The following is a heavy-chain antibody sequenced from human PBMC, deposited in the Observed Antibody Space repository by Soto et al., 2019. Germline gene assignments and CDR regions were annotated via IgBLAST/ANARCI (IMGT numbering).Heavy chain of an antibody. CDR1: GYSFTTHW. Sequence: GESLKISCQGSGYSFTTHWIGWVRQMPGKGLEWMGIIYPGGDSDTRYSQSSQGQVTISADKSITTAYLQWNSLKASDTAMYYCATQMTTSQDAFDIWGQGTMVTVSS. J-gene: IGHJ3*02. CDR2: IYPGGDSDT. V-gene: IGHV5-51*01. D-gene: IGHD4-4*01. CDR3: ATQMTTSQDAFDI.